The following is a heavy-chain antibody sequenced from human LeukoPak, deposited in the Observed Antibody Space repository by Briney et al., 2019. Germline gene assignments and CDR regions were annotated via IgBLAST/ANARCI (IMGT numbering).Heavy chain of an antibody. V-gene: IGHV4-59*11. CDR3: AREIPSGYYNRPIDY. CDR1: GGSFSGHY. J-gene: IGHJ4*02. CDR2: IYYSGSI. Sequence: SETLSLTCAVYGGSFSGHYWSWIRQPPGKGLEWIGDIYYSGSIKYNPSLKSRVTMSVDTSKNQFSLKLSSVTAADTAIYYCAREIPSGYYNRPIDYWGQGTLVTVSS. D-gene: IGHD3-22*01.